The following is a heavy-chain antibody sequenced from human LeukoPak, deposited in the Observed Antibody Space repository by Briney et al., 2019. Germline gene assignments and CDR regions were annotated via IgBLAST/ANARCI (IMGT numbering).Heavy chain of an antibody. D-gene: IGHD4-11*01. CDR2: ISSSGNTT. J-gene: IGHJ4*02. CDR1: GFTFSDNY. V-gene: IGHV3-11*04. Sequence: GGSLRLSCAASGFTFSDNYMSWIREAPGKGLEWISYISSSGNTTYNADSVKGRFSITRDNAKNSLYLQMNSLRAEDTAVYYCARATVGRIDYWGQGTLVTVSS. CDR3: ARATVGRIDY.